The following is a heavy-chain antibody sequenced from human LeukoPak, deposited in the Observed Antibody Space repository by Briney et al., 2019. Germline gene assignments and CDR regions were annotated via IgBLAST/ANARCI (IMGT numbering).Heavy chain of an antibody. Sequence: QPGGSLRLSCAASGFTFSSYGMHWVRQAPGKGLEWVAVIWFDGSNKYYADSVKGRFTISRDNAKNSLYLHMNGLRDEDTAVYYCARAMRSGYDYWGQGTLVTVSS. CDR3: ARAMRSGYDY. CDR2: IWFDGSNK. J-gene: IGHJ4*02. V-gene: IGHV3-33*01. D-gene: IGHD5-12*01. CDR1: GFTFSSYG.